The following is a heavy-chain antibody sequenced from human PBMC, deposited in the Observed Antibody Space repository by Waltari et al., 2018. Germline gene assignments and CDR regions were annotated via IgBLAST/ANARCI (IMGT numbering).Heavy chain of an antibody. D-gene: IGHD5-12*01. Sequence: QLQLQESGPGLVKPSETPSLTCSVSGVSLTTTRHYWGWIRQPPGQGLGWIGTMSYSGATYSSPSLKSRVTISRDTSKNQLSLRLGSVTAADTAVYYCATYIGASVGTAAYDVWGQGTMVTVSA. CDR1: GVSLTTTRHY. V-gene: IGHV4-39*05. CDR2: MSYSGAT. J-gene: IGHJ3*01. CDR3: ATYIGASVGTAAYDV.